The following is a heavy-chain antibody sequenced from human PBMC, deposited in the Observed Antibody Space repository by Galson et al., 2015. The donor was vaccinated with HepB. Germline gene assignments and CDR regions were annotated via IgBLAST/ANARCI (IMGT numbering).Heavy chain of an antibody. CDR2: ISTTSDNK. CDR3: TRIALSGSYWYFDY. J-gene: IGHJ4*02. D-gene: IGHD1-26*01. V-gene: IGHV3-48*01. CDR1: GFTFSSYT. Sequence: SLRLSCAASGFTFSSYTMNWVRPAPGKGLEWISYISTTSDNKFSADSVKGRFIISRDNAKNLLYLQMNSLRAEDTAVYYCTRIALSGSYWYFDYWGQGSLVTVSS.